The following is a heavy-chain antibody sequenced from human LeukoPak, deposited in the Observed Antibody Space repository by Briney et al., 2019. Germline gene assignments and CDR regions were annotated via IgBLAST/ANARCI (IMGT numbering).Heavy chain of an antibody. CDR2: TWNDGSNK. CDR1: GFTFSGYA. Sequence: GGSLRLSCAASGFTFSGYAMHWVPQAPGKGLEWVAVTWNDGSNKYYADSVKGRFTISRDNSKNTPFLQMNSLRAEDTAVYYCARVFSRYSGSYVDYWGQGTLVTVSS. V-gene: IGHV3-33*01. D-gene: IGHD1-26*01. J-gene: IGHJ4*02. CDR3: ARVFSRYSGSYVDY.